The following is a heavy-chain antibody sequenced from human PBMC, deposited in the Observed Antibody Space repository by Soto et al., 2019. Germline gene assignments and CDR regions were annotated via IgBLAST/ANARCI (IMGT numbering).Heavy chain of an antibody. J-gene: IGHJ4*02. D-gene: IGHD3-22*01. V-gene: IGHV3-30*18. CDR2: ISHDGTNK. Sequence: GGSLRLSCEVSGFTFSAYGMHWVRQAPGKGLEWVAAISHDGTNKNYGDSVKGRFPISRDNSKKTLYLQMNSLRPEDTALYYCAKDEYYYSRSGYYIFDSWGQGTLVTVSS. CDR1: GFTFSAYG. CDR3: AKDEYYYSRSGYYIFDS.